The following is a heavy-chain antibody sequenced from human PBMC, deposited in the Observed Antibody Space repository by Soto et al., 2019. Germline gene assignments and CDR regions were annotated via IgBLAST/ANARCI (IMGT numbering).Heavy chain of an antibody. CDR1: GGSICSYY. CDR2: IYYSGST. CDR3: ARQGAPITIFGVVIQPPSNYYYYYMDV. V-gene: IGHV4-59*08. Sequence: PSETTSLTCTVSGGSICSYYWSWIRQQPGKGLEWIGYIYYSGSTNYNPSLKSRVTISVDTSKNQFSLKLSSVTAADTAVYYCARQGAPITIFGVVIQPPSNYYYYYMDVWGKGTTVTVSS. D-gene: IGHD3-3*01. J-gene: IGHJ6*03.